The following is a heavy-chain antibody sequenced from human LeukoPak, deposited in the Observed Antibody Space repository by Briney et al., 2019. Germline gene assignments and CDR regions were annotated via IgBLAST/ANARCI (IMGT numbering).Heavy chain of an antibody. CDR1: GGSISGSGYY. D-gene: IGHD3-22*01. V-gene: IGHV4-39*01. CDR2: IYYTGST. J-gene: IGHJ4*02. CDR3: ARGVVVIIREGYFDY. Sequence: SETLSLTCTVSGGSISGSGYYWVWIRQPPGKGLEWIATIYYTGSTYYNPSLKSRVTISVDTSKNQFSLKLSSVTAADTAVYYCARGVVVIIREGYFDYWGQGTLVTVSS.